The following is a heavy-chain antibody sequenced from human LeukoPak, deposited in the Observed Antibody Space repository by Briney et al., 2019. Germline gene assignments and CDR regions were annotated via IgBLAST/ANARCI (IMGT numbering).Heavy chain of an antibody. CDR3: ARQGMLSGTTFYFDY. J-gene: IGHJ4*02. Sequence: SETLSLTCTVSGGSISSSSYYWGWIRQPPGKGLEWIGGIYYSGSTYYNPSLKSRVTISVDTSKNQFSLKLSSVTAADTAVYYCARQGMLSGTTFYFDYWGQGTLVTVSS. CDR2: IYYSGST. V-gene: IGHV4-39*01. D-gene: IGHD1-7*01. CDR1: GGSISSSSYY.